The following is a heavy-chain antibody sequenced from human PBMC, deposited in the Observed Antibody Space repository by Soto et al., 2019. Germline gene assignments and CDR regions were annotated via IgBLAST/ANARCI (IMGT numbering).Heavy chain of an antibody. V-gene: IGHV3-30*18. CDR1: GFTFSSYG. J-gene: IGHJ4*02. Sequence: VGSLRLSCAASGFTFSSYGMHWVRQAPGKGLEWVAVISYDGSNKYYADSVKGRFTISRDNSKNTLYLQMNSLRAEDTAVYDCAKTGYTARTFDYWGQGTLVTVSS. D-gene: IGHD2-2*02. CDR3: AKTGYTARTFDY. CDR2: ISYDGSNK.